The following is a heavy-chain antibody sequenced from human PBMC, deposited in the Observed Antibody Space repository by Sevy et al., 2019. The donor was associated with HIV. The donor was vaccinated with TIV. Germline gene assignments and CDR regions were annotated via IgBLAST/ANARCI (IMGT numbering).Heavy chain of an antibody. D-gene: IGHD3-16*02. CDR3: AREGSSLWDGYNRGFDY. J-gene: IGHJ4*02. V-gene: IGHV3-21*01. Sequence: GGSLRLSCAASGFTFSSYSMNWVRQAPGKGLEWVSSISSSSSYIYYADSVKGRFTISRDNAKNSLYLQRNSLRAEDTAVYYCAREGSSLWDGYNRGFDYWGQGTLVTVSS. CDR1: GFTFSSYS. CDR2: ISSSSSYI.